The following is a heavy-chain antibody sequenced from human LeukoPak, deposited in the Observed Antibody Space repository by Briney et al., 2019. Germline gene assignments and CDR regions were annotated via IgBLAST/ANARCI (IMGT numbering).Heavy chain of an antibody. CDR3: ARADQPNYYGSGSYLDY. D-gene: IGHD3-10*01. J-gene: IGHJ4*02. Sequence: GGPLRLSCAASGFTFSSYGMHWVRQAPGKGLEWVAFIRYDGSNKYYADSVKGRFTISRDNSKNTLYLQMNSLRAEDTAVYYCARADQPNYYGSGSYLDYWGQGTLVTVSS. V-gene: IGHV3-30*02. CDR1: GFTFSSYG. CDR2: IRYDGSNK.